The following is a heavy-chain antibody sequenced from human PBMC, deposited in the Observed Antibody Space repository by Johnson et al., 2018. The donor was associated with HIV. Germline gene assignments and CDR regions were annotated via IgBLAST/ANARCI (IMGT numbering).Heavy chain of an antibody. CDR2: IYSGGST. CDR3: ARGSLSGSPDI. CDR1: GFTFSNYG. V-gene: IGHV3-NL1*01. D-gene: IGHD1-26*01. J-gene: IGHJ3*02. Sequence: QVQLVESGGGGVQPGRSLRLSCAASGFTFSNYGMHWVRQAPGKGLEWVAVIYSGGSTYYEDSVKGRFTISRDNSKNTLYLKMNSLRAEDTAVYYCARGSLSGSPDIWGQGTMVTVSS.